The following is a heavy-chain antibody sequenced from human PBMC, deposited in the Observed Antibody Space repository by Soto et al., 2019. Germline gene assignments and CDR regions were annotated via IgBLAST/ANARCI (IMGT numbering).Heavy chain of an antibody. CDR2: INQDGSEK. Sequence: EVQLVESGGGLVQPGGSLRLSCAASGFTFSNYFMNWVRQAPGKGLEWVANINQDGSEKHYVDSVRGRFTTSRDNAKNSLHVEMNSKKVEDTAVYYCGGGAGWEPDTGGQGTLVTVSS. CDR1: GFTFSNYF. D-gene: IGHD1-26*01. V-gene: IGHV3-7*04. CDR3: GGGAGWEPDT. J-gene: IGHJ5*02.